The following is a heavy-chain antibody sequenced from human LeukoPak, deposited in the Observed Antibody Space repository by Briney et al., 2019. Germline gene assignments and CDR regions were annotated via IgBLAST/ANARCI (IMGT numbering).Heavy chain of an antibody. J-gene: IGHJ6*02. Sequence: GASVKVSCKASGGTFSSYAISWVRQAPGQGLEWMGRIIPILGIANYAQKFQGRVTITADKSTSTAYMELSSLRSEDTAVYYCARCGTPNNFYYYGMDVWGQGTTVTVSS. CDR3: ARCGTPNNFYYYGMDV. D-gene: IGHD1-26*01. CDR1: GGTFSSYA. CDR2: IIPILGIA. V-gene: IGHV1-69*04.